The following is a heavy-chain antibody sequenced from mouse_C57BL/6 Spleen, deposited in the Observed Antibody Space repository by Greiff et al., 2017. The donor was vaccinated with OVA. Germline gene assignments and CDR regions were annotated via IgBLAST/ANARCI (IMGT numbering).Heavy chain of an antibody. Sequence: EVQVVESGAELVKPGASVKLSCTASGFNIKDYYMHWVKQRTEQGLEWIGRIDPEDGETKYAPKFQGKATITADTSSNTAYLQLSSLTSEDTAVYYCARGDGNLPWFAYWGQGTLVTVSA. CDR3: ARGDGNLPWFAY. D-gene: IGHD2-1*01. J-gene: IGHJ3*01. CDR2: IDPEDGET. CDR1: GFNIKDYY. V-gene: IGHV14-2*01.